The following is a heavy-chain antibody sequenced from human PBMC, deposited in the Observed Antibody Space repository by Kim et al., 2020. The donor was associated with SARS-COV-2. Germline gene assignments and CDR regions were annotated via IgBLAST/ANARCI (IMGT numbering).Heavy chain of an antibody. Sequence: GGSLRLSCAASGFTVSSNYMSWVRQAPGKGLEWVSVIYSGGSTYYADSVKGRFTISRDNSKNTLYLQMNSLRAEDTAVYYCARDKLSGSYFLALDYWGQGALVTVSS. J-gene: IGHJ4*02. D-gene: IGHD1-26*01. CDR2: IYSGGST. V-gene: IGHV3-53*01. CDR1: GFTVSSNY. CDR3: ARDKLSGSYFLALDY.